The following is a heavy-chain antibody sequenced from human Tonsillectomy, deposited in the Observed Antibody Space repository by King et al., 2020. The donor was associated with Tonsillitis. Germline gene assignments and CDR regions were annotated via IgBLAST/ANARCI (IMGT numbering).Heavy chain of an antibody. D-gene: IGHD3-16*01. V-gene: IGHV3-7*01. CDR2: IKKDGSEK. J-gene: IGHJ6*02. CDR3: ARVRETSPQHYVDGLDV. Sequence: VQLVESGGGLVQPGGSLRLSCAASGFIFTTYWMSWVRQAPGKGPEWVANIKKDGSEKYYVDSVKGRFTISRDNANNYQYLQMNSQRAEDTAVYYCARVRETSPQHYVDGLDVWAQGTTVTVSS. CDR1: GFIFTTYW.